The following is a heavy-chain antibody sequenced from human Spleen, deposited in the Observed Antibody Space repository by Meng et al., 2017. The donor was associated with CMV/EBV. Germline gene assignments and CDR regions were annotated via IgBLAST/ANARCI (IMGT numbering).Heavy chain of an antibody. D-gene: IGHD1-26*01. CDR3: AKEKYGGSYYFDY. V-gene: IGHV3-23*01. CDR1: GFTFSSYA. CDR2: ISGSGGST. Sequence: GESLKISCAASGFTFSSYAMSWVRQAPGKGLEWVSAISGSGGSTYYADSVKGRFTISRDNSKNTLYLQMNSLRAEDTAVYYCAKEKYGGSYYFDYWGQGTLVTVSS. J-gene: IGHJ4*02.